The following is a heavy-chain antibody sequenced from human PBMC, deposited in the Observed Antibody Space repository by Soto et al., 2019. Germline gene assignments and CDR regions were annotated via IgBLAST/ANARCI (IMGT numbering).Heavy chain of an antibody. V-gene: IGHV4-31*03. CDR1: GGSISSGGYY. J-gene: IGHJ4*02. CDR3: ASSGGITTYGNFDY. Sequence: SETLSLTCTVSGGSISSGGYYWSWIRQHPGKGLEWIGYIYYSGSTYYNPSLKSRVTISVDTSKNQFSPKLSSVTAADTAVYYCASSGGITTYGNFDYWGQGTLVTVSS. CDR2: IYYSGST. D-gene: IGHD1-20*01.